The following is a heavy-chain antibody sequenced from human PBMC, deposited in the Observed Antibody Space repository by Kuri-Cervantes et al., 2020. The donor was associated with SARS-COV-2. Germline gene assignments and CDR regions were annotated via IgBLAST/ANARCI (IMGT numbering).Heavy chain of an antibody. CDR3: ARDPVPQDVFVYYYYGMDV. CDR1: GGTFSSYA. CDR2: IIPIFGTA. Sequence: SVQVSCKASGGTFSSYAISWVRQAPGQGLEWMGGIIPIFGTANYAQKFQGRVTITADESTSTAYTELSSLRSGDTAVYYCARDPVPQDVFVYYYYGMDVWGQGTTVTVSS. J-gene: IGHJ6*02. V-gene: IGHV1-69*13. D-gene: IGHD3-10*02.